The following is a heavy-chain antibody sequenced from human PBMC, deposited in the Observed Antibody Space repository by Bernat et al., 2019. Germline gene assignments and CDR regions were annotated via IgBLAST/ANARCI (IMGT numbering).Heavy chain of an antibody. CDR3: AGENINYDFWSGYSTYYFDY. D-gene: IGHD3-3*01. Sequence: QVQLVESGGGAVQPGRSLRLPCAASGFTFSSYAMHWVRQAPGTGLEWVAVISYDGSNKYYADSVKGRFTISRDNSKNTLCLQMNSLRAEDTAVYYCAGENINYDFWSGYSTYYFDYRGQGTLVTVSS. V-gene: IGHV3-30-3*01. CDR1: GFTFSSYA. J-gene: IGHJ4*02. CDR2: ISYDGSNK.